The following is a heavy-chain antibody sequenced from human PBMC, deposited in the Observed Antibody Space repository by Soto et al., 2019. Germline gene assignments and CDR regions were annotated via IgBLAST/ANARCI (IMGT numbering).Heavy chain of an antibody. V-gene: IGHV3-23*01. Sequence: EVQLLESGGGLVQPGGSLRLSCTASGFTFRDYAMSWVRQAPGKGLEWVSGISGSGATRYYADSVKGRFSVSRDNSKNTLYVQMNSLRAEDTALYSCAKDLDYTTTSEYFHRWGQGTLVTVSS. CDR3: AKDLDYTTTSEYFHR. J-gene: IGHJ1*01. CDR2: ISGSGATR. CDR1: GFTFRDYA. D-gene: IGHD2-2*02.